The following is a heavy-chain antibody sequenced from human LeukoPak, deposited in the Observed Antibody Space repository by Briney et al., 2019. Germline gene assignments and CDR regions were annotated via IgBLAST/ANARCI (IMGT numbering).Heavy chain of an antibody. V-gene: IGHV4-59*08. CDR2: IYYSGST. CDR3: ARHVLVPAARGWFDP. J-gene: IGHJ5*02. Sequence: SETLSLTCTVSGGSISSYYWSWIRQPPGKGLEWIGYIYYSGSTNYNPSLKSRVTISVDTSRNQFSLKLSSVTAADTAVYYCARHVLVPAARGWFDPWGQGTLVTVSS. CDR1: GGSISSYY. D-gene: IGHD2-2*01.